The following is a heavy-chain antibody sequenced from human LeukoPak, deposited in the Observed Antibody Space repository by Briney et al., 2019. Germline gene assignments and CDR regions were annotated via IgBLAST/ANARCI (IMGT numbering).Heavy chain of an antibody. Sequence: PGGSLRLSCAASGFTFSRYWMTWVRQAPGKGLEWVANIKQDGSEKYYVDSVKGRFTISRDNSKNTLYLHINSLRAEDTAVYYCARARYYDSSGYLYWGQGTLVTVSS. CDR3: ARARYYDSSGYLY. J-gene: IGHJ4*02. CDR1: GFTFSRYW. V-gene: IGHV3-7*01. CDR2: IKQDGSEK. D-gene: IGHD3-22*01.